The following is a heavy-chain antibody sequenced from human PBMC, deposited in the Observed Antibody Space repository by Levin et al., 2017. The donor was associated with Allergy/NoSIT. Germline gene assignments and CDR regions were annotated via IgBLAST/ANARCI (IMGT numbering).Heavy chain of an antibody. D-gene: IGHD4-23*01. J-gene: IGHJ6*02. V-gene: IGHV3-30*18. CDR2: ISYDGSNK. CDR3: AKDLSFYGGNSPWYYYYGMDG. Sequence: SCAASGFTFSSYGMHWVRQAPGKGLEWVAVISYDGSNKYYADSVKGRFTISRDNSKNTPYLQMNSLRAEDTAVYYCAKDLSFYGGNSPWYYYYGMDGWGQGTTVTVSS. CDR1: GFTFSSYG.